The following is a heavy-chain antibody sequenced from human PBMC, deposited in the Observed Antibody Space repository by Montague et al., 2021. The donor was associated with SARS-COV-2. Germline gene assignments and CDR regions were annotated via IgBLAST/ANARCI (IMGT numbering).Heavy chain of an antibody. CDR2: TYYRSKWYN. J-gene: IGHJ5*02. CDR1: GDSVSSNGAA. V-gene: IGHV6-1*01. Sequence: CAISGDSVSSNGAAWNWIRQSPSRGLEWPGRTYYRSKWYNDYAVSVKSRITINPDTSKNQFSLLLNSVPPADTVVYYCARGWQKRFDAWGQGTLVTVSS. D-gene: IGHD5-24*01. CDR3: ARGWQKRFDA.